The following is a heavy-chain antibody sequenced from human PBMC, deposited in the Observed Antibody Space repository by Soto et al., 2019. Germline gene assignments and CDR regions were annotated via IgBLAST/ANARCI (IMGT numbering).Heavy chain of an antibody. Sequence: SETLSLTCTVSGGSISSGGYYWSWIRQHPGKGLEWIGYIYYSGSTYYNPSLKSRVTISVDTSKNQFSLKLSSVTAADTAVYYCARTHIVVNWFEPWAQATLVTVSS. CDR3: ARTHIVVNWFEP. CDR1: GGSISSGGYY. V-gene: IGHV4-31*03. D-gene: IGHD2-21*01. CDR2: IYYSGST. J-gene: IGHJ5*01.